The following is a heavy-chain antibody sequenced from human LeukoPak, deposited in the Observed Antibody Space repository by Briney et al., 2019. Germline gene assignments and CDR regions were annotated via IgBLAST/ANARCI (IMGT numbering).Heavy chain of an antibody. J-gene: IGHJ5*02. CDR3: ARNLKHCSSTSCYNWFDP. CDR2: ISYDGSNK. D-gene: IGHD2-2*01. V-gene: IGHV3-30-3*01. CDR1: GFTFSSYA. Sequence: GGSLRLSCAASGFTFSSYAMHWVRQAPGKGLEWVAVISYDGSNKYYADSVKGRFTISRDNSKNTLYLQMNSLRAEDTAVYYCARNLKHCSSTSCYNWFDPWGQGTLVTVSS.